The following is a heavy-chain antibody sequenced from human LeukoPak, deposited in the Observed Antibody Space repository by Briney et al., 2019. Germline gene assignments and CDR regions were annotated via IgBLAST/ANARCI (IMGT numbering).Heavy chain of an antibody. D-gene: IGHD6-13*01. Sequence: TGGSLRLSCAASGFTFSSYSMNWVRQAPGKGLEWVSSISSSSSYIYYADSVKGRFTISRDNAKNSLYLQMNSLRAEGTAVYYCARATGGYSSSWFDYWGQGTLVTVSS. V-gene: IGHV3-21*01. CDR2: ISSSSSYI. CDR3: ARATGGYSSSWFDY. CDR1: GFTFSSYS. J-gene: IGHJ4*02.